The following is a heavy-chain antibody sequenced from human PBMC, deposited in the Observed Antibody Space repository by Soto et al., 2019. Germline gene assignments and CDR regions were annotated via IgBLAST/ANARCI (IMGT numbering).Heavy chain of an antibody. V-gene: IGHV3-11*06. J-gene: IGHJ4*02. Sequence: GGSLRLSCAASGFTFSDHSMSWVRQASGKGLEWIGYSSNSSSITRYAASVKGRFSISRDNAKNSLYLQINSLRGDDTAIYYCVRSGDNYNLLDYWGQGTPVTVSS. CDR2: SSNSSSIT. CDR3: VRSGDNYNLLDY. CDR1: GFTFSDHS. D-gene: IGHD1-1*01.